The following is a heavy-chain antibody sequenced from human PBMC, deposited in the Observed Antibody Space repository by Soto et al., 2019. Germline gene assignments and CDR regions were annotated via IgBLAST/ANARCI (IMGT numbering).Heavy chain of an antibody. V-gene: IGHV4-59*08. CDR2: IYFNGTT. CDR3: ARGRVGEFFQPYDLDY. J-gene: IGHJ4*02. Sequence: QVQLQESGPGLVKPSETLSLTCTVSGDSIIPYYWSWIRQPPGKGLEWIGDIYFNGTTNYNPSRKSRVTISVDTSKNQFTLNLASVSATDTAVYYGARGRVGEFFQPYDLDYWGQGTLVPVSS. CDR1: GDSIIPYY. D-gene: IGHD4-17*01.